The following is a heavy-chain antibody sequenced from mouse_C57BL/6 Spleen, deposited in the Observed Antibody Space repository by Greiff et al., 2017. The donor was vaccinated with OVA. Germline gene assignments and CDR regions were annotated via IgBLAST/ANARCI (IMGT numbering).Heavy chain of an antibody. D-gene: IGHD2-4*01. CDR3: ANYDYLDY. V-gene: IGHV1-4*01. CDR1: GYTFTSYT. J-gene: IGHJ2*01. CDR2: INPSSGYT. Sequence: QVQLQQSGAELARPGASVKMSCQASGYTFTSYTMHWVKQRPGPGLEWIGYINPSSGYTKYNQKFKDKATLTADKSSSTAYMQLSSLTSEDSAVYYCANYDYLDYWGQGTTLTVSS.